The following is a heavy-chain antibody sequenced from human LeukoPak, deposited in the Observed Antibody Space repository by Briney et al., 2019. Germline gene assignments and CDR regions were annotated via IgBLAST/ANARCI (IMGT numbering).Heavy chain of an antibody. CDR2: ISSSSSTI. Sequence: GGSLRLSCAASGFTFSSYSMNWVRQAPGKGLEWVSYISSSSSTIYYADSVKGRFTISRDNAKNSLYLQMNSLRAEDTAVYYCARECLLSPLFSGYYTSAFDIWGQGTMVTVSS. CDR1: GFTFSSYS. CDR3: ARECLLSPLFSGYYTSAFDI. V-gene: IGHV3-48*01. D-gene: IGHD3-3*01. J-gene: IGHJ3*02.